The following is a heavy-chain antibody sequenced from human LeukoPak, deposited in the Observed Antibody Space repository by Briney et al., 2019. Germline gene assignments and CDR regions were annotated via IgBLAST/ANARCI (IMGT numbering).Heavy chain of an antibody. CDR3: AREGHSSAGTIDY. J-gene: IGHJ4*02. V-gene: IGHV1-18*01. Sequence: ASVKVSCKASGYTFTSYGISWVGQAPGQGLEWMGWISAYSGNTNKAQKPQGRVPMTTDPSTSTPYMELRSLRSDDTAVYYGAREGHSSAGTIDYWGEGTLVTVSS. CDR1: GYTFTSYG. D-gene: IGHD6-25*01. CDR2: ISAYSGNT.